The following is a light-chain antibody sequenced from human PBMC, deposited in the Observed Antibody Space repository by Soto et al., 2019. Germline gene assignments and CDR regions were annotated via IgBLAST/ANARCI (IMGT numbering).Light chain of an antibody. CDR2: GAS. CDR1: QSVSSS. V-gene: IGKV3-15*01. J-gene: IGKJ1*01. Sequence: EIVMTQSPATLSMSPGERVTLSCRASQSVSSSLAWNQQKPGQAPRLLIYGASTRATGIPDRFSGSGSGTEFTLTISSLQSEDFAVYYCQQYIKWPWTFGQETKVEIK. CDR3: QQYIKWPWT.